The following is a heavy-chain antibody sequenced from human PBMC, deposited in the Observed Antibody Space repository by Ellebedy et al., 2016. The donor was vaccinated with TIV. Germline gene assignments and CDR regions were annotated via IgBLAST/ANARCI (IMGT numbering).Heavy chain of an antibody. V-gene: IGHV3-48*01. J-gene: IGHJ4*02. CDR3: ARSRWLQPDYDY. CDR2: ISSSSSTI. Sequence: GGSLRLSCAASGFTFSSYSMNWVRQAPGKGLEWVSYISSSSSTIYYADSVKGRFTISRDNSKNTLYLQMNSLRAEDTAVYSCARSRWLQPDYDYWGQGTLVTVAS. CDR1: GFTFSSYS. D-gene: IGHD5-24*01.